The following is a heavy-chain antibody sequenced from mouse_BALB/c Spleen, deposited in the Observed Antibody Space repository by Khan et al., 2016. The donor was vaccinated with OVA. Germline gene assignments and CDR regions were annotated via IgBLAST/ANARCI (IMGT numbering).Heavy chain of an antibody. J-gene: IGHJ2*01. Sequence: DLVKPGASVKLSCKASGYTFTSYWINWIKQRPGQGLEWIGRIAPGSGSTDYNEMFKGKATLTVDTSSSTAYIQFNSLSSEDSAVYFCARKRYYFDYWGQGTTLTVSS. CDR3: ARKRYYFDY. CDR2: IAPGSGST. V-gene: IGHV1S41*01. CDR1: GYTFTSYW.